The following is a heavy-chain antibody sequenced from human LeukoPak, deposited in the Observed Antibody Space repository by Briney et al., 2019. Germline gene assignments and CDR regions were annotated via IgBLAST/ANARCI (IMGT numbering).Heavy chain of an antibody. V-gene: IGHV1-24*01. CDR1: GYTLTELS. D-gene: IGHD2-21*02. Sequence: ASVKVSCKVSGYTLTELSMHWVRQAPGKGLEWMGGFDPEDGETIYAQKFQGRVTMTEDTSTDTAYMELSSLRSEDTAVYYCATGIVVVTGFDYWGQGTLVTVSS. CDR2: FDPEDGET. CDR3: ATGIVVVTGFDY. J-gene: IGHJ4*02.